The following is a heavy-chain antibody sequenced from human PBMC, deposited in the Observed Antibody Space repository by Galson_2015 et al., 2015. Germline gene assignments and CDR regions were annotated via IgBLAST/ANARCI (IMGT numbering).Heavy chain of an antibody. V-gene: IGHV3-33*01. CDR1: GFTFSSYG. J-gene: IGHJ6*02. Sequence: SLRLSCAASGFTFSSYGMHWVRQAPGKGLEWVAVIWYAGSNKYYADSVKGRFTISRDNSKNTLYLQMNSLRAEDTAVYYCARYGVTGTTYYYYCMDVWGQGTTVTVSS. CDR3: ARYGVTGTTYYYYCMDV. D-gene: IGHD1-7*01. CDR2: IWYAGSNK.